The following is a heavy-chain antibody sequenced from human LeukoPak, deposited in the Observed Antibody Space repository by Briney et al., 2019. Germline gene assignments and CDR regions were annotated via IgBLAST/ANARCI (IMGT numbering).Heavy chain of an antibody. CDR3: ARRYYGSGNPFDP. J-gene: IGHJ5*02. D-gene: IGHD3-10*01. Sequence: SETLSLTCTVSGGSISTSSYYWGWVRQPPGKGLEWIGNIFYSGSTYYSPSLKSRVTISLDTSRNQFSLKLTSVTAADTALYYCARRYYGSGNPFDPWGQGTLVTVSS. V-gene: IGHV4-39*01. CDR2: IFYSGST. CDR1: GGSISTSSYY.